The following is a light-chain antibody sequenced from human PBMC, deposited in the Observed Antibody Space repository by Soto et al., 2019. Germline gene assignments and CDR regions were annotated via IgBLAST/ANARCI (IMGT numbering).Light chain of an antibody. CDR3: QQTFRPPYT. V-gene: IGKV1-39*01. Sequence: DIQMTKSLSSLPASVGDTVTITCRASQRIANSLSWYQQKPGKAPKFLIYVASTLQRGVPSRFSGSGSGTDFTLTISSLQPEDVATYYCQQTFRPPYTFGQGTKLEIK. CDR2: VAS. CDR1: QRIANS. J-gene: IGKJ2*01.